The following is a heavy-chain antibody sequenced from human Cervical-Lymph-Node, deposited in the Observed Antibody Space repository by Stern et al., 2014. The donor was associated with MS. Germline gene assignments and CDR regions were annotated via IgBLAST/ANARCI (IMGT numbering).Heavy chain of an antibody. Sequence: EVQLVESGGGLVQPGGSLRLSCAASGFPFSSYWMNWVRQAPGKGLEGVANIKEDGSETYYVDSVKGRFTISRDNAKNALYRQMNSLRAEDTAVYYCARGSDTWGQGTLVTVSS. CDR2: IKEDGSET. D-gene: IGHD2-15*01. J-gene: IGHJ5*02. V-gene: IGHV3-7*01. CDR1: GFPFSSYW. CDR3: ARGSDT.